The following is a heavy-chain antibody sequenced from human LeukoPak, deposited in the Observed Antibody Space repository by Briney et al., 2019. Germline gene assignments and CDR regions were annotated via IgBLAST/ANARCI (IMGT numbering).Heavy chain of an antibody. Sequence: SVKVSCKASGGTFSSYAISWVRQAPGQGLEWMGGIIPIFGTANYAQKFQGRVTITADKSTSTAYMELSSLRSEDTAVYYCARDSGLPYYYYYMDVWGKGTTVTVSS. CDR1: GGTFSSYA. CDR2: IIPIFGTA. V-gene: IGHV1-69*06. CDR3: ARDSGLPYYYYYMDV. J-gene: IGHJ6*03. D-gene: IGHD3/OR15-3a*01.